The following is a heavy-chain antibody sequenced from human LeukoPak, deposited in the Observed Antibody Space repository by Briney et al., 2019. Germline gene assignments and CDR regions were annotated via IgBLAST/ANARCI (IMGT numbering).Heavy chain of an antibody. CDR1: GFTFSTYG. J-gene: IGHJ3*02. V-gene: IGHV3-30*02. CDR3: AKSLFTSATGTGRAFHI. D-gene: IGHD1-1*01. CDR2: KPYDGSNK. Sequence: GGSLRLSCAASGFTFSTYGMHWVRQAPGKGLEWVAFKPYDGSNKYYADSVKGRFTISRDNSKNTLYLQMTGLRAGDTAEYYCAKSLFTSATGTGRAFHIWGQGTMVTVSS.